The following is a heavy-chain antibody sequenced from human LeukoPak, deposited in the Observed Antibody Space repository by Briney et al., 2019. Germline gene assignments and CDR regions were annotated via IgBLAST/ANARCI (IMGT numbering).Heavy chain of an antibody. V-gene: IGHV4-59*08. CDR1: GGSISSYY. Sequence: SETLSLTCSVSGGSISSYYWSWIRQPPGKGLEWIGYIYYSGSTNYNPSLKSRVTISVDTSKNQFSLKLSSVTAADTAVYYCARRAFSSGYYYFDYWGQGTLVTVSS. D-gene: IGHD3-22*01. CDR2: IYYSGST. CDR3: ARRAFSSGYYYFDY. J-gene: IGHJ4*02.